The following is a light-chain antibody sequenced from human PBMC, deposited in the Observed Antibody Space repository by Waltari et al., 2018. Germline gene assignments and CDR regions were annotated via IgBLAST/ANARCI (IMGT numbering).Light chain of an antibody. Sequence: EIVMTQPPLSLPVTPGEPASFSCRSSQSHLHSNGNTYLKWFLQRPGQSPQFRIFLASRRASGVPDRFSGYGSGTDFTLNISRVEAEDVGIYYCMQGLQIPWTFGQGTRADIK. CDR2: LAS. CDR3: MQGLQIPWT. CDR1: QSHLHSNGNTY. V-gene: IGKV2-28*01. J-gene: IGKJ1*01.